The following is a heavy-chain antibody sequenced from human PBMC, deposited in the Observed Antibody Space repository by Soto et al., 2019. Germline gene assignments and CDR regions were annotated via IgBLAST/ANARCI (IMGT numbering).Heavy chain of an antibody. CDR1: GFSLSTSGVG. CDR2: IYWNDDK. V-gene: IGHV2-5*01. CDR3: AHTSASGYEGSSKEPPFDY. D-gene: IGHD5-12*01. Sequence: SGPTLVNPTQTLTLTCTFSGFSLSTSGVGVGWIRQPPGKALEWLALIYWNDDKRYSPSLKSRLTITKDTSKNQVVLTMTNMDPVDTATYYCAHTSASGYEGSSKEPPFDYSGQVTPVTVSS. J-gene: IGHJ4*02.